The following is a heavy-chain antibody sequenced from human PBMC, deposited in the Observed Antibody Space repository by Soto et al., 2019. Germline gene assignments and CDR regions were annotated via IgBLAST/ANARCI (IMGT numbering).Heavy chain of an antibody. CDR3: AKDRGPYCSGGICYPPSWFDP. Sequence: GGSLRLSCVVSGFTFGNYAMSWVRQAPGKGLEWVSSITGIDGRTYYADSVKGRFTISRDNPKNTLYLQMNNLRAEDTAMFYCAKDRGPYCSGGICYPPSWFDPWGQGTQVTVSS. CDR1: GFTFGNYA. J-gene: IGHJ5*02. CDR2: ITGIDGRT. V-gene: IGHV3-23*01. D-gene: IGHD2-15*01.